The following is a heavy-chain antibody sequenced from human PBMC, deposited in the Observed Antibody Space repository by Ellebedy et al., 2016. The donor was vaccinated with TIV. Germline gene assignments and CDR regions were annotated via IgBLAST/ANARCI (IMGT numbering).Heavy chain of an antibody. CDR3: ARLRYTSGWYAAFDV. Sequence: MPSETLSLTCAVSGGSISSNNWWVWVRQSPGKGLEWIGESYHSGSTSYNPSLKSRVTISLDKSKSQFYLKVRSVTAADTAVYYCARLRYTSGWYAAFDVWGQGTMVTVSS. V-gene: IGHV4-4*02. J-gene: IGHJ3*01. D-gene: IGHD6-19*01. CDR2: SYHSGST. CDR1: GGSISSNNW.